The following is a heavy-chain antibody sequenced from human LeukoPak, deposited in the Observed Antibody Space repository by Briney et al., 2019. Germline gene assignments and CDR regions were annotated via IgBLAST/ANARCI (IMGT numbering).Heavy chain of an antibody. J-gene: IGHJ3*02. V-gene: IGHV3-48*04. CDR3: ARTSSYAFDT. Sequence: GGSLRLSCAASGFTFSSFSMNWVRQAPGKGLEWVSYIRSGGTNTDYTGSVKGRFTISRDNAKNSLYLQMNSLRAEDTAVYYCARTSSYAFDTWGQGTLVTVFS. CDR2: IRSGGTNT. CDR1: GFTFSSFS.